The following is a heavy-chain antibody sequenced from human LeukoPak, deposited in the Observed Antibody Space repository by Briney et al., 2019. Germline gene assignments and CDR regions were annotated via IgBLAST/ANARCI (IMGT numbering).Heavy chain of an antibody. D-gene: IGHD1-20*01. Sequence: GGALRLSCAASGYTFSSYWMHLVRQAPGKGRVWVSRIDTDGSITGYADSVKGRFTISRDSGKNTLYLQLDSLIADDTAVGYVTKALTGNRAYWGQGPLVTVSS. CDR3: TKALTGNRAY. J-gene: IGHJ1*01. CDR1: GYTFSSYW. V-gene: IGHV3-74*01. CDR2: IDTDGSIT.